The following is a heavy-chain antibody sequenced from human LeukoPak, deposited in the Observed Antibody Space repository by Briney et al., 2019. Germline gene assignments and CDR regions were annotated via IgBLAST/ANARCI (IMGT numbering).Heavy chain of an antibody. D-gene: IGHD1/OR15-1a*01. CDR3: ARGTAGQEHDY. Sequence: ASVKVSCKVSGYTLTELSMHWVRQAPGKGLEWMGGFDPEDGETIYAQKFQGRVTMTTDTSTSTAYMELRSLRSDDTAVYYCARGTAGQEHDYWGQGTLVTVSS. CDR2: FDPEDGET. J-gene: IGHJ4*02. CDR1: GYTLTELS. V-gene: IGHV1-24*01.